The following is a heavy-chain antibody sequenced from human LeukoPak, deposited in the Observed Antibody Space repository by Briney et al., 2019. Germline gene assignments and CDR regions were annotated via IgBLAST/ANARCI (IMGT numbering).Heavy chain of an antibody. J-gene: IGHJ4*02. D-gene: IGHD1-26*01. V-gene: IGHV3-23*01. CDR1: GFTFSSYA. Sequence: PPGGSLRLSCAASGFTFSSYAMSWVRQAPGKGLEWVSAISGSGGSTYYADSVKGRFTISRDNSKNTLYLQMNSLRAEDTAVYYCARSVAWVGATRGIDYWGQGTLVTVSS. CDR3: ARSVAWVGATRGIDY. CDR2: ISGSGGST.